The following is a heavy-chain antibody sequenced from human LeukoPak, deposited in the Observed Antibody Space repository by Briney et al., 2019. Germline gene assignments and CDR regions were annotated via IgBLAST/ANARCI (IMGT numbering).Heavy chain of an antibody. CDR2: ISAGGDAT. CDR1: GFTFSTYA. D-gene: IGHD2-15*01. V-gene: IGHV3-23*01. CDR3: ADHFPYCSRGSCSYFDH. J-gene: IGHJ4*02. Sequence: GGSLRLSCAASGFTFSTYAMSWVRQAPGKGLEWVCAISAGGDATFYADSVKGRFTVSRDNPKNTLSLQMNSLRGEDTTIYYCADHFPYCSRGSCSYFDHWGQGTLVTVSS.